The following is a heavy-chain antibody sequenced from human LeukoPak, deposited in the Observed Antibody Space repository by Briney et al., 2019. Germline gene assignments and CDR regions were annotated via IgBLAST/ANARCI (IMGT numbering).Heavy chain of an antibody. CDR2: IHYSGSGST. Sequence: SETLSLTCTVSGGSISSYYWSWIRQPPGKGLEWIGYIHYSGSGSTNYSPSLKSRVTISVDTSKNQFSLKLSSVTAADTALYYCARVNLGKYYFDYWGQGTLVTVSS. CDR1: GGSISSYY. V-gene: IGHV4-59*01. CDR3: ARVNLGKYYFDY. J-gene: IGHJ4*02.